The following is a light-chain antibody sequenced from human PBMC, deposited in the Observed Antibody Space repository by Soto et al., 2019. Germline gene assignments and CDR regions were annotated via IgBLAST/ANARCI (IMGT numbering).Light chain of an antibody. CDR1: SSDVGSYNY. J-gene: IGLJ1*01. CDR3: ISYTTISTYV. CDR2: DVS. Sequence: QSVLTQPASVSGSPGQSIAISCTGTSSDVGSYNYVSWYQHHPGKAPKVMIYDVSSRPSGVSNRFSGSKSGNTASLTISGLQAEDEADYYCISYTTISTYVFGTGIKVTVL. V-gene: IGLV2-14*03.